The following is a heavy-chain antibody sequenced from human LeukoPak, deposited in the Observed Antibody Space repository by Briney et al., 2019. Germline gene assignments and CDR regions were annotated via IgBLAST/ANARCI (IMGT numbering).Heavy chain of an antibody. V-gene: IGHV4-59*08. CDR1: GGSISSYY. J-gene: IGHJ4*02. Sequence: PSETLSLTCTVSGGSISSYYWSWIRQPPGKGLEWIGYIYYSGSTNYNPSLKSRVTISVDTSKNQFSLKLSSVTAADTAVYYCARIGGRDGYNYVDYWGQGTLVTVSS. D-gene: IGHD5-24*01. CDR2: IYYSGST. CDR3: ARIGGRDGYNYVDY.